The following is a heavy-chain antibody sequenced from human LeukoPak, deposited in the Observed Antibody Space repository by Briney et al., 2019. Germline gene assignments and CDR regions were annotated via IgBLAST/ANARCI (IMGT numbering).Heavy chain of an antibody. CDR2: IKTDGSEK. J-gene: IGHJ3*01. D-gene: IGHD3-22*01. V-gene: IGHV3-7*01. CDR1: GFIFSSSW. CDR3: ARDPFDSGDRYYGAFDL. Sequence: GGSLRLSCAASGFIFSSSWMSWVRQAPGKGLEWVANIKTDGSEKQYVDSVKGRFAISRDNAKSSLYLQMNSLRAEDTAVYYCARDPFDSGDRYYGAFDLWGQGTMVTVSS.